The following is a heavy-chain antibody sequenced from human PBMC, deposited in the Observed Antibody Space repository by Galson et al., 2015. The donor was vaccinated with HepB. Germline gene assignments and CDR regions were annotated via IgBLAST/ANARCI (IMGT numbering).Heavy chain of an antibody. CDR3: ARDRYNRLRGGYYDSSGYNDAFDI. J-gene: IGHJ3*02. CDR2: IIPIFGTA. CDR1: GGTFSSYA. V-gene: IGHV1-69*13. D-gene: IGHD3-22*01. Sequence: SVKVSCKASGGTFSSYAISWVRQAPGQGLEWMGGIIPIFGTANYAQKFQGRVTITADESTSTAYMELSSLRSEDTAVYYCARDRYNRLRGGYYDSSGYNDAFDIWGQGTMVTVSS.